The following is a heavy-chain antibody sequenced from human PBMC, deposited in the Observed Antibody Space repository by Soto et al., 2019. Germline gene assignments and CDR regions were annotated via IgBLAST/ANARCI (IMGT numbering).Heavy chain of an antibody. J-gene: IGHJ4*02. CDR1: GFSVSGDT. CDR2: IYSGGNT. Sequence: EVQLVETGGGLIYPGGSLRLSCAASGFSVSGDTMNWVRQAPGKGLEWISAIYSGGNTNDAGSVKGRFTISRDTSKNTLYLQMNRLRVEDTAVYYCARHAWLENWGQGTLVTVSS. CDR3: ARHAWLEN. D-gene: IGHD3-9*01. V-gene: IGHV3-53*02.